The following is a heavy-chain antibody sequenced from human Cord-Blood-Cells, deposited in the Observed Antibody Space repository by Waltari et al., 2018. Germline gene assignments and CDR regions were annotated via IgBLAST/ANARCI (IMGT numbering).Heavy chain of an antibody. CDR1: GYTFPSYY. CDR3: ARDRRIISGSYYYYYGMDV. J-gene: IGHJ6*02. D-gene: IGHD1-26*01. V-gene: IGHV1-46*03. CDR2: INPSGGST. Sequence: QVQLVQSGAEVKKPGASVKVSCKASGYTFPSYYMHWVRQAPGQGLEWMGIINPSGGSTSYAQKFQGRVTMTRDTSTSTVYMELSSLRSEDTAVYYCARDRRIISGSYYYYYGMDVWGQGTTVTVSS.